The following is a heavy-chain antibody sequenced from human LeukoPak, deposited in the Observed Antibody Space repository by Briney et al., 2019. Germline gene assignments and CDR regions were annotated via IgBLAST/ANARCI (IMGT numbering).Heavy chain of an antibody. D-gene: IGHD7-27*01. CDR2: INGYNGKT. Sequence: GASVKVSCKAAGYTFGNFGISWVRLAPGQGLEWMGWINGYNGKTNYAEKLQGRISMTTDTSTSTAYMELRSLRSDDTAVYYCARGLTGMMDSDYWGQGTLVTVSS. CDR1: GYTFGNFG. J-gene: IGHJ4*02. V-gene: IGHV1-18*01. CDR3: ARGLTGMMDSDY.